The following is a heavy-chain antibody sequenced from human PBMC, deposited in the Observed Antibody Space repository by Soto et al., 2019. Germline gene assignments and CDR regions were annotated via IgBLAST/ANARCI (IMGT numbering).Heavy chain of an antibody. Sequence: QITLKESGPTLVKPTQTLTLTCTFSGFSLSTSGVGVGWIRQPPGKALEWLALIYWDDDKRYSPSLKSRLTITKDTSKNQVVLTMTNMDPVDTATYYCAHRPPSGGDYGSTWFDPWGPGTLVPVSS. CDR3: AHRPPSGGDYGSTWFDP. CDR1: GFSLSTSGVG. D-gene: IGHD4-17*01. CDR2: IYWDDDK. J-gene: IGHJ5*02. V-gene: IGHV2-5*02.